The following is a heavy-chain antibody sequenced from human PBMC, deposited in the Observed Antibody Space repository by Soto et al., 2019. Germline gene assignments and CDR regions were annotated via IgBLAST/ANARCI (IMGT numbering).Heavy chain of an antibody. D-gene: IGHD4-17*01. CDR3: ARAPVYGDHDF. V-gene: IGHV1-18*01. CDR2: ISAYTGDT. CDR1: GYSFREYG. J-gene: IGHJ1*01. Sequence: QIQLVQSEAEVKRPGASVRVACKASGYSFREYGVSWVRQAPGQGLEWMGWISAYTGDTHYAQKVRGTLTMTTDTSTSTAYMELRSLRSHDTALYYCARAPVYGDHDFWGQGTVVIVS.